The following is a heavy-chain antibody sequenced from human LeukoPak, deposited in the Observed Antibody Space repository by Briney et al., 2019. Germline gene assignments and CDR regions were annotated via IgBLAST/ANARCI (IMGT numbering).Heavy chain of an antibody. CDR2: IIPIFGTA. Sequence: GASVKVSCKASGGTFSSYAISWVRQAPGQGLEWMGGIIPIFGTANYAQKFQGRVTITADESTSTAYMELSSLRSEDTAVYYCASSFSSGPNDAFDIWGQGAMVIVSS. J-gene: IGHJ3*02. CDR3: ASSFSSGPNDAFDI. V-gene: IGHV1-69*13. CDR1: GGTFSSYA. D-gene: IGHD3-22*01.